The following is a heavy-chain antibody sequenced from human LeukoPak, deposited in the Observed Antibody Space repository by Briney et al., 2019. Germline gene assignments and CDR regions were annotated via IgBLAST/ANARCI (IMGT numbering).Heavy chain of an antibody. Sequence: GGSLRLSCAASGFTFSSYGMHWVRQAPGKGLEWVAFIRDDGSNKYYADSVKGRFTISRDNSKNTLYLQMNSLRAEDTAVYYCAKDSLLRGYSSSWRFDYWGQGTLVTVSS. CDR3: AKDSLLRGYSSSWRFDY. V-gene: IGHV3-30*02. CDR1: GFTFSSYG. D-gene: IGHD6-13*01. CDR2: IRDDGSNK. J-gene: IGHJ4*02.